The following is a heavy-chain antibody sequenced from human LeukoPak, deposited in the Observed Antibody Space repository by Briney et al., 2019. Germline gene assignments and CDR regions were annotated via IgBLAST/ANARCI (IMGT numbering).Heavy chain of an antibody. D-gene: IGHD3-10*01. J-gene: IGHJ4*02. V-gene: IGHV1-2*02. Sequence: ASVTVSCKASGYTFTGYYMHWLRQAPGQGLEWMGWINPNSGGTNYAQKFRGRVTMTRDTSISTAYMELSRLRSDDTAVYYCASGRLYGSGSYHSFDYWGQGTLVTVSS. CDR2: INPNSGGT. CDR3: ASGRLYGSGSYHSFDY. CDR1: GYTFTGYY.